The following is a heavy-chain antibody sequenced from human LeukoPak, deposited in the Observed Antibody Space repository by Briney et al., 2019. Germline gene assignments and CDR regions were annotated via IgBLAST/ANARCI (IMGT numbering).Heavy chain of an antibody. CDR2: MSPNSGDT. V-gene: IGHV1-8*01. J-gene: IGHJ4*02. D-gene: IGHD7-27*01. CDR3: ARGPPNWGYDY. CDR1: RYTFSNYD. Sequence: GASVKVSCKASRYTFSNYDINWVRQAIGQGLEWMGWMSPNSGDTGYAQKFQDRVTMTRNTSISTAYMELSSLRSDDTAVYYCARGPPNWGYDYWGPGTLVTVSS.